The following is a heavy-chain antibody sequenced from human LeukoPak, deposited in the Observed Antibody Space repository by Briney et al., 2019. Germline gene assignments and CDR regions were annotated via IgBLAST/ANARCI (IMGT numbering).Heavy chain of an antibody. D-gene: IGHD6-6*01. CDR2: ISGSGGST. CDR1: GFTFSSYA. J-gene: IGHJ4*02. Sequence: GGSLRLSCAASGFTFSSYAMSWVRQAPGKGLEWVSAISGSGGSTYYADSVKGRFTISRDNSKNTLYLQMNSLRAEDTAVYYCAKDPLPSKYSSSSEGPFDYWGQGTLVTVSS. V-gene: IGHV3-23*01. CDR3: AKDPLPSKYSSSSEGPFDY.